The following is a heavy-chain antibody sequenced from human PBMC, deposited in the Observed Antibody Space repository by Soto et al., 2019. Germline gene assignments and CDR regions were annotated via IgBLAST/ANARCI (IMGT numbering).Heavy chain of an antibody. V-gene: IGHV3-7*01. CDR2: IKGDGTDR. CDR3: ARDYGGY. CDR1: GFTFSSFW. J-gene: IGHJ4*02. D-gene: IGHD3-16*01. Sequence: GSLRLSCAASGFTFSSFWMSWVRQAPGKGLEWVANIKGDGTDRVYVDSMKGRFTISRDNAKNSLHLQMNSLRAEDTAVYYCARDYGGYWGQGTLVTVS.